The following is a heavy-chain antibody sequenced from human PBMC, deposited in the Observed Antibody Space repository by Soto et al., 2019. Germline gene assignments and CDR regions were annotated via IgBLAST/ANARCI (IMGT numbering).Heavy chain of an antibody. CDR1: GYNFATYW. CDR3: ARERATGDSYFEF. CDR2: IYPSDSDT. J-gene: IGHJ4*02. D-gene: IGHD4-17*01. V-gene: IGHV5-51*01. Sequence: GESLKISCKASGYNFATYWIGWVRQMPGKGLEWMAIIYPSDSDTRYSPSFPGQVTISADKSIRTTYLQWSSLKASDTAMYYCARERATGDSYFEFWGQGTLVTVSS.